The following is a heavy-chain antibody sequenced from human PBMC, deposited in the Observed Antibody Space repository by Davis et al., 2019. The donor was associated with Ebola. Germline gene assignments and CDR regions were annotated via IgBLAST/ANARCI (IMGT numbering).Heavy chain of an antibody. J-gene: IGHJ5*02. CDR1: GLTFDDYA. Sequence: PGGSLRLSCATSGLTFDDYAMHWFRQAPGKGLEWVSGINSNSGTSAYADSVKGRFTISRDNAQDSLYLQMNSLRTEDTAFYYCAKDFYGSGSYIDAWGQETLVTVSS. D-gene: IGHD3-10*01. CDR2: INSNSGTS. V-gene: IGHV3-9*01. CDR3: AKDFYGSGSYIDA.